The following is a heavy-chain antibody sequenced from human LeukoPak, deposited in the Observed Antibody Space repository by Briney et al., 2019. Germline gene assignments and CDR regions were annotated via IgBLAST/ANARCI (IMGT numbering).Heavy chain of an antibody. CDR1: GFTFSSYA. D-gene: IGHD3-22*01. Sequence: GGSLRLSCAASGFTFSSYAMSWVRQAPGKGLDWVSAISCSGGSTYYADSVKGRFTISRDNSKNTLYLQMNSLRAEDTAVYYCANVDYYDSSGYYFAPLDYWGQGTLVTVSS. CDR3: ANVDYYDSSGYYFAPLDY. CDR2: ISCSGGST. V-gene: IGHV3-23*01. J-gene: IGHJ4*02.